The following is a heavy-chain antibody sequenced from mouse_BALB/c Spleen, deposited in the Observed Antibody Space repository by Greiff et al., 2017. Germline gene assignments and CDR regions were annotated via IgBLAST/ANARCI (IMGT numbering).Heavy chain of an antibody. CDR1: GYTFTDYA. J-gene: IGHJ3*01. Sequence: QVQLQQSGAELVRPGVSVKISCKGSGYTFTDYAMHWVKQSHAKSLEWIGVISTYYGDASYNQKFKGKATMTVDKSSSTAYMELARLTSEDSAIYYCAREEKDGNYVLGWFAYWGQGTLVTVSA. CDR3: AREEKDGNYVLGWFAY. CDR2: ISTYYGDA. D-gene: IGHD2-1*01. V-gene: IGHV1S137*01.